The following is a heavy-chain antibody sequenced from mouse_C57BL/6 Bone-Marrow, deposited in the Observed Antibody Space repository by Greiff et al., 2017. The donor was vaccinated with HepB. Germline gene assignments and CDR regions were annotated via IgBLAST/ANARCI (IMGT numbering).Heavy chain of an antibody. CDR2: IYPGDGDT. CDR1: GYAFSSSW. J-gene: IGHJ3*01. CDR3: ARDDSSPAGFAY. Sequence: QVQLQQSGPELVKPGASVKISCKASGYAFSSSWMNWVKQRPGKGLEWIGRIYPGDGDTNYNGKFKGKATLTADKSSSTAYMQLSSLTSEDSAVYSCARDDSSPAGFAYWGQGTLVTVSA. V-gene: IGHV1-82*01. D-gene: IGHD2-3*01.